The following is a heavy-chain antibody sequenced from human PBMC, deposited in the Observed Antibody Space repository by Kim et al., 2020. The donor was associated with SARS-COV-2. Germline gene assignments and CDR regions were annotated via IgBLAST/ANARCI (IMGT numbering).Heavy chain of an antibody. Sequence: GESLKISCKGSGFSFTSYWINWVRQMPGKGLEWMGRIDPSDSFTHYSPSLQGHVTMSADKSINTAYLQWSSLKASDTAIYYWARRSIVRASFGHYYGMDVWGEGTAVTVAS. CDR2: IDPSDSFT. V-gene: IGHV5-10-1*01. CDR3: ARRSIVRASFGHYYGMDV. D-gene: IGHD1-26*01. J-gene: IGHJ6*02. CDR1: GFSFTSYW.